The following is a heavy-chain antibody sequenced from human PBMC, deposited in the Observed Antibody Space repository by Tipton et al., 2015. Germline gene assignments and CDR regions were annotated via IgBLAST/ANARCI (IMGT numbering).Heavy chain of an antibody. Sequence: GSLRLSCAASGFDFSMYGMRWVRQAPGKGLEWVSVIYSGGSTYYADSVKGRFTISRDNSKNTLYLQMNSLRAEDTAVYYCARDRRFYGMDVWGQGTTVTVSS. J-gene: IGHJ6*02. CDR1: GFDFSMYG. CDR2: IYSGGST. CDR3: ARDRRFYGMDV. V-gene: IGHV3-53*01. D-gene: IGHD3-16*01.